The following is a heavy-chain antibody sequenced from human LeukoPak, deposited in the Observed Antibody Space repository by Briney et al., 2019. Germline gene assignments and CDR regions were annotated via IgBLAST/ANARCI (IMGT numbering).Heavy chain of an antibody. Sequence: GGSLRLSCAASGFTFSGYSVSCVRQAPGKGLEWVSAIVGGGGTTFYADYVKGRFTISRETSKNKVYLQMNSLEAEDTAVYYCAKARLSTGCDYNDYWGRGTLVTVSS. V-gene: IGHV3-23*01. J-gene: IGHJ4*02. CDR1: GFTFSGYS. CDR2: IVGGGGTT. D-gene: IGHD6-19*01. CDR3: AKARLSTGCDYNDY.